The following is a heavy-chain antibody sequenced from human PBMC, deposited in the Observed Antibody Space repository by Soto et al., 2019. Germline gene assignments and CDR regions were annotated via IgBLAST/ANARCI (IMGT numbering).Heavy chain of an antibody. J-gene: IGHJ6*03. Sequence: EVQLVESGGGLVQPGGSLRLSCAASGFTFSNYWMYWVRQAPGKGLEWVSRINSDGSVSSYADSVKGRLTISRDNVKNTVYLPMDSLRAEETAVYYCARGDCVGGTCYSLAGSFYYYLDVWGKGTMVTVFS. CDR3: ARGDCVGGTCYSLAGSFYYYLDV. CDR2: INSDGSVS. V-gene: IGHV3-74*02. D-gene: IGHD2-15*01. CDR1: GFTFSNYW.